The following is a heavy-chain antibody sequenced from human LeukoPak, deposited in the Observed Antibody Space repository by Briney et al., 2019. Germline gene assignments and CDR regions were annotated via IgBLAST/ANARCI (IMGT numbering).Heavy chain of an antibody. CDR2: INWNGGST. J-gene: IGHJ6*03. Sequence: GGSLRLSCAASGFTFDDYGMSWVRHAPGKGLEWVSGINWNGGSTGYADSVKGRFTISRDNAKNSLYLQMNSLRAEDTALYYCARGQLGTTYYYYYYMDVWGKGTTVTVSS. CDR1: GFTFDDYG. V-gene: IGHV3-20*04. CDR3: ARGQLGTTYYYYYYMDV. D-gene: IGHD6-13*01.